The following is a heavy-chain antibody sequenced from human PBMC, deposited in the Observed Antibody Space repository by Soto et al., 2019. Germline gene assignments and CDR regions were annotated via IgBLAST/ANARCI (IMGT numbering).Heavy chain of an antibody. D-gene: IGHD3-3*01. V-gene: IGHV3-72*01. CDR3: AGRGYDFWSGSEHMDV. CDR1: GFTFSDRQ. CDR2: IRYKATSYTT. J-gene: IGHJ6*03. Sequence: HPGGSLRLSCAASGFTFSDRQMDWVRQAPGKGLEWVGRIRYKATSYTTEYAASVKGRFTISGHFSKNSLFLQMNSLKTEDTAVYYCAGRGYDFWSGSEHMDVWGKGTTVTVSS.